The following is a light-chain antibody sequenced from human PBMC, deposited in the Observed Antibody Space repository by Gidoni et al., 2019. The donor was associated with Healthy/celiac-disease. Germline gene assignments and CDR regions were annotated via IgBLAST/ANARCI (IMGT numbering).Light chain of an antibody. CDR1: QSLLHSNGYNY. Sequence: DIASTQTPLSMPVTPGGPASISCRSSQSLLHSNGYNYLAWYLQKPGQSPQLLIYLGSNRASGVPDRFSGSGSGTDFTLTISRVEAEDVAVYYCMQALQTPVTFGRGTQVEIK. J-gene: IGKJ4*01. CDR3: MQALQTPVT. CDR2: LGS. V-gene: IGKV2-28*01.